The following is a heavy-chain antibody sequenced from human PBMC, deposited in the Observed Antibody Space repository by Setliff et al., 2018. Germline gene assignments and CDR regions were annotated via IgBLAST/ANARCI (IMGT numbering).Heavy chain of an antibody. J-gene: IGHJ3*02. CDR1: GYTFTSYA. Sequence: ASVKVSCKASGYTFTSYAMHWVRQAPGQRLEWMGWINAGNGNTKYSQKFQGRVTITRDTSASTAYMELSSLRSEDTAVYYCARAGYYGSGSYPGAFDIWGQGTMVTVSS. CDR2: INAGNGNT. CDR3: ARAGYYGSGSYPGAFDI. D-gene: IGHD3-10*01. V-gene: IGHV1-3*01.